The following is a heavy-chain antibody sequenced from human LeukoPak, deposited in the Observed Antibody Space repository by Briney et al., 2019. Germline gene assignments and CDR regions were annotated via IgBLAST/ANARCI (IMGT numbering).Heavy chain of an antibody. V-gene: IGHV4-39*01. J-gene: IGHJ4*02. CDR2: IYYSGST. CDR1: GGSISSSSYY. CDR3: ASRLNPRTSSGDPHGGY. Sequence: SETLSLTCTVSGGSISSSSYYWGWIRQPPGKGLEWIGSIYYSGSTYYNPSLKSRVTISVDTSKNQFSLKLSSVTAADTAVYYCASRLNPRTSSGDPHGGYWGQGTLDTVSS. D-gene: IGHD2-2*01.